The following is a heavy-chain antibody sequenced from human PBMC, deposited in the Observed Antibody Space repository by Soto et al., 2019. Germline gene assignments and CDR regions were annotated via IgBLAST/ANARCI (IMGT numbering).Heavy chain of an antibody. Sequence: PSETLSLTCTVSGGSISSYYWSWIRQPPGKGLEWIGYIYYSGSTNYNPSLKSRVTISVDTSKNQFSLKLSSVTAADTAVYYCARDVGQLWPPTNNNWFDPWGQGTLVTVSS. J-gene: IGHJ5*02. V-gene: IGHV4-59*01. D-gene: IGHD5-18*01. CDR3: ARDVGQLWPPTNNNWFDP. CDR2: IYYSGST. CDR1: GGSISSYY.